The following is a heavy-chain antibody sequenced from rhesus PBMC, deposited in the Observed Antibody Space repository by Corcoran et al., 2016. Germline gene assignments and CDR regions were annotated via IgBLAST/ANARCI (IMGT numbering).Heavy chain of an antibody. CDR2: IYGSGSST. D-gene: IGHD5-36*02. J-gene: IGHJ4*01. CDR1: GGSISSSY. V-gene: IGHV4-169*01. Sequence: QLQLQESGPGLVKPSETLSVTCAVSGGSISSSYRSWIRQAPGKELAWIGYIYGSGSSTNYNPSLKCRFTLSVATSKTQLSLKLSSVTTADTAVYYCARFGYSYSYLYFDYWGQGVLVTVSS. CDR3: ARFGYSYSYLYFDY.